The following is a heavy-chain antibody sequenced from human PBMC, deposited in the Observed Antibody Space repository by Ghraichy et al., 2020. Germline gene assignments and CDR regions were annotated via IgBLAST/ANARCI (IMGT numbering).Heavy chain of an antibody. CDR2: INSDGSST. CDR3: ARRSIAVAPYYFNY. D-gene: IGHD6-19*01. V-gene: IGHV3-74*01. Sequence: GESLNISCATSGFTLSSYWMHWVRQAPGKGLVWVSRINSDGSSTTYADSVKGRFTISRDNAKNTIYLQMNSLRAEYTAVYYCARRSIAVAPYYFNYWGQGTLVTVPS. CDR1: GFTLSSYW. J-gene: IGHJ4*02.